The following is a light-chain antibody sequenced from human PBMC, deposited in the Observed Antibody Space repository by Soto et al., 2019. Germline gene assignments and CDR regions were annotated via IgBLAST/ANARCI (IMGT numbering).Light chain of an antibody. CDR1: QSVSSN. J-gene: IGKJ1*01. Sequence: EIVMTQSPATLSVSPGERATLSCRASQSVSSNLAWYQQKPGQAPRLLIYGASTRATGIPARFSGSGSGTEFTLTISSLQSEDFAVYYCQQYNNWLRRTFGQGTKLDSK. CDR2: GAS. CDR3: QQYNNWLRRT. V-gene: IGKV3-15*01.